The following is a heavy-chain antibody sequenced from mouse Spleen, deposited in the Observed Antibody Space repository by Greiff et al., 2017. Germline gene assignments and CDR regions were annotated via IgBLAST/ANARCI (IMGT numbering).Heavy chain of an antibody. D-gene: IGHD1-1*01. V-gene: IGHV1-55*01. Sequence: VQLQQPGAELVQPGASVNMSCTASGYTFTSYWITWVQQWPGQGLEWIGDIYPGSGSTNNNEKFTSKATLTVDSSSSTAYMMLSSLTSEDSDVYYCARSLITTVVEGFACWGQGTLVTVSA. J-gene: IGHJ3*01. CDR1: GYTFTSYW. CDR2: IYPGSGST. CDR3: ARSLITTVVEGFAC.